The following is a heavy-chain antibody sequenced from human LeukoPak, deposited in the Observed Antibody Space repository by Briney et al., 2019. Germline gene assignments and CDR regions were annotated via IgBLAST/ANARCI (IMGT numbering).Heavy chain of an antibody. CDR3: ARGYDLRTGTTWYFDL. J-gene: IGHJ2*01. V-gene: IGHV4-4*07. D-gene: IGHD1-1*01. Sequence: KTSETLSLTCTVSGGSLSSYYWSWIRQPAGKGLEGIGRIYPSGSTNYNPSLKSRVTISVDKSKNQFSVKLSSVTAADTAVYFCARGYDLRTGTTWYFDLWGRGTLVTVSA. CDR2: IYPSGST. CDR1: GGSLSSYY.